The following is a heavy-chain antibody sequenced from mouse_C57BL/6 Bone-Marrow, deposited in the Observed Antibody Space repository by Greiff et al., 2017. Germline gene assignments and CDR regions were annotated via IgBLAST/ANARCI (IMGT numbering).Heavy chain of an antibody. J-gene: IGHJ3*01. D-gene: IGHD4-1*01. Sequence: VQLKESGGGLVQPGGSLKLSCAASGFTFSDYYMYWVRQTPEKRLVWVAYISNGGGSTYYPDTVKGRFTISRDNAKNTLYLQMSRLKSEDTAMYYCARGNWAWFAYWGQGTLVTVSA. CDR3: ARGNWAWFAY. CDR1: GFTFSDYY. CDR2: ISNGGGST. V-gene: IGHV5-12*01.